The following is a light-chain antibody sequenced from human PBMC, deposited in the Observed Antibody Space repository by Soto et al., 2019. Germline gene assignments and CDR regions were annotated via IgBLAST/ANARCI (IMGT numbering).Light chain of an antibody. J-gene: IGKJ1*01. CDR1: LRVNTY. CDR3: QQRSNWPPWT. V-gene: IGKV3-11*01. CDR2: DAS. Sequence: IVLTQSPATLSLSPGERGTLSCRASLRVNTYLAWYQQKPGHPPRILIYDASNRAPRIPARFSGSGSGKDLTLTISSLETADFVVYYCQQRSNWPPWTFGRGTRVEIK.